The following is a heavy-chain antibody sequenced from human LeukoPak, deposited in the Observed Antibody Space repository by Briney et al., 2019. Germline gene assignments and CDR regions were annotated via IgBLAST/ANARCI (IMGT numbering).Heavy chain of an antibody. D-gene: IGHD4-17*01. J-gene: IGHJ2*01. V-gene: IGHV4-39*07. CDR2: IYYSGST. CDR3: ARITTVTTLYWFFDL. CDR1: GGSISSSSYY. Sequence: PSETLSLTCTVSGGSISSSSYYWGWIRQPPGKGLEWIGSIYYSGSTYYNPSLKSRVTISVDTSKNQFSLKLSSVTAADTAVYYCARITTVTTLYWFFDLWGRGTLVTVSS.